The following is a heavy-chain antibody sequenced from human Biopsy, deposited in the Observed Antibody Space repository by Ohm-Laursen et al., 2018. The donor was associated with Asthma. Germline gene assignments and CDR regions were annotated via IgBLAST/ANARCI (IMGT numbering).Heavy chain of an antibody. CDR1: GFSLSTSGGG. CDR3: VHTLVGLKAFDF. D-gene: IGHD1-26*01. CDR2: IYWDDNK. Sequence: TQTLTLTCTFSGFSLSTSGGGVGWIRQPPGKALEWLGNIYWDDNKRYSPSLQSRLTITRDTPKDQVVLTMTNMGPVDTGTYYCVHTLVGLKAFDFWGQGTLVTVSS. J-gene: IGHJ4*02. V-gene: IGHV2-5*02.